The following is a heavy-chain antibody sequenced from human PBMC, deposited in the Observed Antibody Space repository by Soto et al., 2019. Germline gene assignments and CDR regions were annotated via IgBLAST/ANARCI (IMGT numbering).Heavy chain of an antibody. D-gene: IGHD5-12*01. Sequence: PGGSLRLSCAASGFTSRSYAMHWVRQAPGKGLEWVAVISYDGSNKYYADSVKGRFTISRDNSKNTLYLQMNSPRAEDTAVYYCARGRGRDGYNFLDYWGQGTLVTVSS. CDR3: ARGRGRDGYNFLDY. J-gene: IGHJ4*02. V-gene: IGHV3-30-3*01. CDR2: ISYDGSNK. CDR1: GFTSRSYA.